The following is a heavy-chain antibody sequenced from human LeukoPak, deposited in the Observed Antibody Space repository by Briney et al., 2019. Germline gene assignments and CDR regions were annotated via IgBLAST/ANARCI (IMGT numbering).Heavy chain of an antibody. Sequence: GGSLRLSCAASGFIVSSKYMSWVRQAPGKGLEWVSIIFSGDSTYYADSVKGRFTISRDNSKNTLYLQMNSLRAEDTAVYYCAGNYGPYYFDYWGQGTLVTVSS. D-gene: IGHD3-10*01. CDR2: IFSGDST. J-gene: IGHJ4*02. V-gene: IGHV3-66*01. CDR1: GFIVSSKY. CDR3: AGNYGPYYFDY.